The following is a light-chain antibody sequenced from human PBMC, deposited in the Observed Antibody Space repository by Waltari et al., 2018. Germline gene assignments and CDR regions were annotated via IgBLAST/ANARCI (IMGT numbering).Light chain of an antibody. CDR1: QGTSAP. J-gene: IGKJ1*01. V-gene: IGKV1-27*01. CDR3: GGYSGPRTWT. CDR2: AVS. Sequence: DIQMTQSPSSLSASVGDRVTITCRASQGTSAPSAWYQQKPGNVPNLLIYAVSTLQSGVPCRFGGSGSGSDVSLSISGLQPEDVAAYFCGGYSGPRTWTFGQGTKVEVK.